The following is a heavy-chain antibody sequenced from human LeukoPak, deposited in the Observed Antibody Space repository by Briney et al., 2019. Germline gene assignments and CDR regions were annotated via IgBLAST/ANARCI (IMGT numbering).Heavy chain of an antibody. CDR2: INHSGST. CDR3: ARDQYGSGIKS. CDR1: GGSFSGYY. J-gene: IGHJ4*02. Sequence: SETLSLTCAVYGGSFSGYYWSWIRQPPGKGLEWIGEINHSGSTNYNPSLKRRVTISVDTSKTQFSLKLSSVNAADTAVYYCARDQYGSGIKSWGQGTLVTVSS. V-gene: IGHV4-34*01. D-gene: IGHD3-10*01.